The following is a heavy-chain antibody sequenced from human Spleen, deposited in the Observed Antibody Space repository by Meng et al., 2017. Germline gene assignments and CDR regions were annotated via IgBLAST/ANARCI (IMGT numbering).Heavy chain of an antibody. CDR1: GYIFTSYA. CDR3: AKALGWGSSPDY. CDR2: INPNSGGT. Sequence: QVQLVQSGAEVKKPGASVKVSCKASGYIFTSYAMHWVRQAPGQGLEWMGRINPNSGGTNYAQKFQGRVIMTRDTSISTAYMELSSLGFDDTAVYYCAKALGWGSSPDYWGQGILVTVSS. D-gene: IGHD2-21*01. V-gene: IGHV1-2*06. J-gene: IGHJ4*02.